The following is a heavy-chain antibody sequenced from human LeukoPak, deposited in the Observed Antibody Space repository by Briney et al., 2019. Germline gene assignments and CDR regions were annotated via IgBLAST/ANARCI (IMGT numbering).Heavy chain of an antibody. V-gene: IGHV4-59*12. CDR1: GGSIGSYY. CDR2: IYHSGST. CDR3: ARENYGDYVYFDY. Sequence: PSETLSLTCTVSGGSIGSYYWSWIRQPPGKGLEWIGYIYHSGSTYYNPSLKSRVTISVDRSKNQFSLKLSSVTAADTAVYYCARENYGDYVYFDYWGQGTLVTVSS. J-gene: IGHJ4*02. D-gene: IGHD4-17*01.